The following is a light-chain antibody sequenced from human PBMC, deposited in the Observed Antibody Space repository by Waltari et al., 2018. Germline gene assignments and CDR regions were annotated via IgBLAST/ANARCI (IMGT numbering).Light chain of an antibody. J-gene: IGLJ2*01. V-gene: IGLV1-51*01. Sequence: QSVLTQPPSVSAAAGQKVTISCSGSGSNIGNNFVSWYQQLPGTAPKLLIFDNKKRPSGIPDRFSGSKSGSSATLGIAGLQTGDEAEYYCGTWDSSLSVVFGGGTKLTVL. CDR1: GSNIGNNF. CDR2: DNK. CDR3: GTWDSSLSVV.